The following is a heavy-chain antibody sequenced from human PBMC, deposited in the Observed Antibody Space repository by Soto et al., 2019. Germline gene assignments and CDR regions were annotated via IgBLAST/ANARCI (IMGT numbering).Heavy chain of an antibody. V-gene: IGHV3-30*18. CDR1: RFTFRSYG. CDR2: ISSDGGNK. Sequence: QVQLVESGGGVVQPGRSLRLSCAASRFTFRSYGMHWVRQAPGKGLEWVAVISSDGGNKYYADSVKGRFTVSRDNSKNTLYLQMNRLRTEDTAVYYCAKDRQQQLGGMDVWGQGTTVTVSS. D-gene: IGHD6-13*01. CDR3: AKDRQQQLGGMDV. J-gene: IGHJ6*02.